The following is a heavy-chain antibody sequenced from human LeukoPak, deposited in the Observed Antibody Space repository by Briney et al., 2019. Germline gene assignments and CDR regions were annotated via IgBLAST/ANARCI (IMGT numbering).Heavy chain of an antibody. J-gene: IGHJ4*02. CDR1: GGTFSSYA. Sequence: SVKVSCKASGGTFSSYAISWVRQAPGQGLEWMGRIIPILGIANYAQKFQGRVTITADKSTSTAYMELSSLRSEDTAVYYCARSARGVGAALDYWGQGTLVTVSS. CDR2: IIPILGIA. CDR3: ARSARGVGAALDY. D-gene: IGHD1-26*01. V-gene: IGHV1-69*04.